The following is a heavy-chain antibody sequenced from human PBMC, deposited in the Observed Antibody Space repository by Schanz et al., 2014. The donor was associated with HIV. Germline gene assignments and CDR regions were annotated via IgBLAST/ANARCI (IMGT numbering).Heavy chain of an antibody. Sequence: EVQLLESGGGLVQPGGSLRLSCAASGFTFDDYAMHWVRQAPGKGLEWVSSAGTGGDTYYADSVKGRFTISRDNSKNTLYLQVNSLRAEDTAVYYCARERMTANWKAGMDVWGQGTTVTVSS. J-gene: IGHJ6*02. V-gene: IGHV3-23*01. CDR1: GFTFDDYA. D-gene: IGHD2-21*02. CDR2: AGTGGDT. CDR3: ARERMTANWKAGMDV.